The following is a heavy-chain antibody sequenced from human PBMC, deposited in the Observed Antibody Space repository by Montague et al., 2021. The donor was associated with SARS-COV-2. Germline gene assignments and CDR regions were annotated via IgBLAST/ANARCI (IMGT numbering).Heavy chain of an antibody. D-gene: IGHD3-3*01. J-gene: IGHJ4*02. CDR2: INHSGST. CDR3: ARDTVGDFWIGNYFDY. V-gene: IGHV4-34*01. CDR1: GGSFSGYY. Sequence: SETLSLTCAVYGGSFSGYYWSWIRQPPGKGLEWIGEINHSGSTNYNPSLKSRVTISVDTSKNQFSLKLSSVTAADTAVYYYARDTVGDFWIGNYFDYWGQGTLVTVSS.